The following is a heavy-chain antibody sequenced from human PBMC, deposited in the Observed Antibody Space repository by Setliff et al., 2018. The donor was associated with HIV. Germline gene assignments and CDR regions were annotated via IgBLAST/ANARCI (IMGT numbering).Heavy chain of an antibody. J-gene: IGHJ4*02. CDR3: ARRVSYASSGYPLGY. CDR1: NYTFSSYG. D-gene: IGHD3-22*01. Sequence: ASVKVSCKASNYTFSSYGISWMRQAPGQGLEWMGWISAYNDDTNYAQKFQGRVTMTSDTSTNTVYMDLSSLRSDDTALYFCARRVSYASSGYPLGYWGQGTQVTVSS. V-gene: IGHV1-18*01. CDR2: ISAYNDDT.